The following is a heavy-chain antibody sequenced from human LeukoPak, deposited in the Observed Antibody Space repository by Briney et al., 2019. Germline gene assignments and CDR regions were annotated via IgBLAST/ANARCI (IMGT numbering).Heavy chain of an antibody. D-gene: IGHD6-19*01. CDR2: IHPNSGGT. CDR3: ARLASVPG. J-gene: IGHJ1*01. Sequence: ASVKASCKASGYTFTGYYLHWVRQAPGQGLEWMGWIHPNSGGTNYAPKFQGRVTMTRDMSISTAYMELSSLRSDDTAVYFCARLASVPGWGQGTLVTVSS. V-gene: IGHV1-2*02. CDR1: GYTFTGYY.